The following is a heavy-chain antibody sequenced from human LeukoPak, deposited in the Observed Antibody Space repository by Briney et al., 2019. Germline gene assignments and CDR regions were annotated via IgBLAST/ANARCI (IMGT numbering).Heavy chain of an antibody. CDR3: AAGASYSSSPTFDY. CDR1: GGSISSSSYY. J-gene: IGHJ4*02. V-gene: IGHV4-61*05. Sequence: PSETLSLTCTVSGGSISSSSYYWGWIRQPPGKGLEWIGYIYYSGSTNYNPSLKSRVTISVDTSKNQFSLKLSSVTAADTAVYYCAAGASYSSSPTFDYWGQGTLVTVSS. CDR2: IYYSGST. D-gene: IGHD6-6*01.